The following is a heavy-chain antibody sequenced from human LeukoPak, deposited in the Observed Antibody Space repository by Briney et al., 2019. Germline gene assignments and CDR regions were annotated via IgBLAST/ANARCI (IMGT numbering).Heavy chain of an antibody. J-gene: IGHJ4*02. D-gene: IGHD1-26*01. CDR1: GFTFSDHY. Sequence: GGSLRLSCAASGFTFSDHYMDWVRQAPGKGLEWVSTISGGGGSTHYADSVKGRFTISRDNSKNTLYLQVNSLRAEDTAVYYCAKGGKWDVTPFDYWGQGTLVTVSS. V-gene: IGHV3-23*01. CDR2: ISGGGGST. CDR3: AKGGKWDVTPFDY.